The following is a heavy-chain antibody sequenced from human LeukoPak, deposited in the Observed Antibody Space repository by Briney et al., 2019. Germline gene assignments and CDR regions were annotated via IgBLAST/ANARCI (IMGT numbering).Heavy chain of an antibody. D-gene: IGHD2/OR15-2a*01. CDR3: ARDKSLGSNDAFDI. Sequence: SETLSLTCTVSGGSISSYYWSWIRQPPGKGLEWIGSIYYSGSTYYNPSLKIRVTISVDTSKNQFSLKMNSVTAADTAVYYCARDKSLGSNDAFDIWGQGTMVTVSS. CDR1: GGSISSYY. J-gene: IGHJ3*02. CDR2: IYYSGST. V-gene: IGHV4-59*12.